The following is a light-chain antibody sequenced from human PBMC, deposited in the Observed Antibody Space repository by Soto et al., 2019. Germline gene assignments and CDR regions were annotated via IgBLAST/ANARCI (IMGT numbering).Light chain of an antibody. V-gene: IGLV2-14*01. CDR2: YVS. CDR3: SSFTSSSILWV. J-gene: IGLJ3*02. CDR1: SSDVGGYNY. Sequence: QSVLTQPASVSGSPGQSITISCTGTSSDVGGYNYVSWYQQHPGKAPKLMIYYVSNRPSGVSNRFSGSKSGSTASLTISGLQAEDEADYYCSSFTSSSILWVLGGGTKLTVL.